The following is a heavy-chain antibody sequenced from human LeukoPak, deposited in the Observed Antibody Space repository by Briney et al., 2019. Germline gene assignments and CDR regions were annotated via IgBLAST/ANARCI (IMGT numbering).Heavy chain of an antibody. CDR2: ISTSGST. J-gene: IGHJ4*02. Sequence: SQTLSLTCTVSGGSISSGSYSWTWIRQPAGKGLEWIGRISTSGSTNYNPSLKSRVTISVDTSRNQFSLNLSSLTAADTAVYYCARAHRGSPLDSWGQGTLVTVSS. CDR3: ARAHRGSPLDS. V-gene: IGHV4-61*02. D-gene: IGHD5-24*01. CDR1: GGSISSGSYS.